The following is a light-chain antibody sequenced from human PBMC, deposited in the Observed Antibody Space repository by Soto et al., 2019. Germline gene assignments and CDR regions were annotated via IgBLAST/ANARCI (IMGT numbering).Light chain of an antibody. CDR2: EVT. CDR1: SSDVGGYNY. J-gene: IGLJ1*01. Sequence: QSALTQPASVSGSPGQSITISCTGTSSDVGGYNYVCWYKQHPGKAPQLMIYEVTNRPSGVSDRFSGSKSGNTASLTISGLQAEDEADYYCSSYTSSNTLYVFGTGTKLTVL. CDR3: SSYTSSNTLYV. V-gene: IGLV2-14*01.